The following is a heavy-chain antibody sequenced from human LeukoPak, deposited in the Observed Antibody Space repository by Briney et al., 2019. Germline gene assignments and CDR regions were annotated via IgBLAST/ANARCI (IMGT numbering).Heavy chain of an antibody. V-gene: IGHV4-30-2*01. CDR3: ARKALTLDAFDI. CDR2: IYHSGST. D-gene: IGHD3-9*01. Sequence: SETLSLTGAVSGGSISSGGYSWSWIRQPPGKGLEWIGYIYHSGSTYYNPSLKSRVTISVDRSKNQFSLKLSSVTAADTAVYYCARKALTLDAFDIWGQGTMVTVSS. J-gene: IGHJ3*02. CDR1: GGSISSGGYS.